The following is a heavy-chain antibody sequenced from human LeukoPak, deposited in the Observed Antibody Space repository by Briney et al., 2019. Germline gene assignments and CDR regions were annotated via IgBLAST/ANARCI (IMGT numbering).Heavy chain of an antibody. CDR2: INPNSGGT. CDR1: GYTFTGYY. Sequence: ASVKVSCKASGYTFTGYYMHWVRQAPGRGLEWMGWINPNSGGTNYAQKFQGRVTMTRDTSISTAYMELSRLRSDDTAVYYCARGLRAIYVVPAAYNWFDPWGQGTLVTVSS. CDR3: ARGLRAIYVVPAAYNWFDP. D-gene: IGHD2-2*01. V-gene: IGHV1-2*02. J-gene: IGHJ5*02.